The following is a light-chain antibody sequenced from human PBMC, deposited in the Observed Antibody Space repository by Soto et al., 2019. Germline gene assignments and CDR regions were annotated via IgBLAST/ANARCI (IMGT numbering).Light chain of an antibody. Sequence: QSALPQPASVSGSPGQSITVSCTGTSSDFGTYNSVSWYQQHPGKAPKVMIYDVTNRPSGVSRRFSGSKSGNTASLTISGLQAEDEADYYCSSYTISGNYVFGTGTKLTVL. V-gene: IGLV2-14*01. J-gene: IGLJ1*01. CDR2: DVT. CDR1: SSDFGTYNS. CDR3: SSYTISGNYV.